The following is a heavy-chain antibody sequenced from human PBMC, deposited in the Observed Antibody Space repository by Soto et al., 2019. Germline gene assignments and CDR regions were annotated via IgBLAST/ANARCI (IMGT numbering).Heavy chain of an antibody. J-gene: IGHJ4*02. D-gene: IGHD6-19*01. CDR1: GGSIRDTIYY. V-gene: IGHV4-39*01. Sequence: SETLSLTCTVSGGSIRDTIYYWGWIRQPPGKGLEWIGSIHYSGSTHYNTSLKSRVTISVDPSKSQFSLNLTSVTPADTSVYYCARHMRALAAPLAYWCQGTVVT. CDR3: ARHMRALAAPLAY. CDR2: IHYSGST.